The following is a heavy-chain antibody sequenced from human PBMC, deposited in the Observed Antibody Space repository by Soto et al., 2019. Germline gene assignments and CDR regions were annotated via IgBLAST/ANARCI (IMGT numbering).Heavy chain of an antibody. Sequence: QFQLVQSGAEVKKPGASVKVSCKDSGYTFTNFGISLVLEAPGQGLEWMGWISAYNGNTNYSQKFKGRVTITTDTSTSTAYMEVRSLRFDDPAVYYCSRGGTQIYSWWQGTMVTVSS. CDR2: ISAYNGNT. J-gene: IGHJ4*02. V-gene: IGHV1-18*01. CDR3: SRGGTQIYS. CDR1: GYTFTNFG. D-gene: IGHD3-16*01.